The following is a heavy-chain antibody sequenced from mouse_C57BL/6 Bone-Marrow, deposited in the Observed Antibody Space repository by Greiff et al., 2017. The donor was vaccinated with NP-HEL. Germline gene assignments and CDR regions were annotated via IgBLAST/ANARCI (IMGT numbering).Heavy chain of an antibody. D-gene: IGHD1-1*01. J-gene: IGHJ1*03. V-gene: IGHV1-50*01. CDR1: GYTFTSYW. CDR3: ASPITTVAGYWYFDV. CDR2: IDPSDSYT. Sequence: QVQLQQSGAELVKPGASVKLSCKASGYTFTSYWMQWVKQRPGQGLEWIGEIDPSDSYTNYNQKFKGKATLTVDTSSSTAYMQLSSLTSEDSAVYYCASPITTVAGYWYFDVWGTGTTVTVSS.